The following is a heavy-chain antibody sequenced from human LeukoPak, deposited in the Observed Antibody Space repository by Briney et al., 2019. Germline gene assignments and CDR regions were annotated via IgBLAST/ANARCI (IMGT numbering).Heavy chain of an antibody. Sequence: ASVKVSCKASGYTFTGYYMHWVRQAPGQGLEWMGWINPNSGGTNYAQKFQGRVTMTRDTSISTAYMELSRLRSDDTAVYYCAIRTTRIAVAGTPTDFDYWGQGTLVTVSS. V-gene: IGHV1-2*02. CDR1: GYTFTGYY. J-gene: IGHJ4*02. CDR2: INPNSGGT. D-gene: IGHD6-19*01. CDR3: AIRTTRIAVAGTPTDFDY.